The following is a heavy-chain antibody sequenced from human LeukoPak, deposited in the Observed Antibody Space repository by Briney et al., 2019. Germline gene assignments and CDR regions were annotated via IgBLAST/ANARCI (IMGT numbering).Heavy chain of an antibody. CDR1: GLIFSNYA. CDR3: AKSSTRDAPLGYFDY. Sequence: PGGSLRLSCAASGLIFSNYAMNWVRQAPGKGLEWVAVISGRGDTTYFPDSVKGRLTISRDDAKNMVFLQMNSLRVEDTAIYYCAKSSTRDAPLGYFDYWGQGALVTVSS. CDR2: ISGRGDTT. V-gene: IGHV3-23*01. J-gene: IGHJ4*02.